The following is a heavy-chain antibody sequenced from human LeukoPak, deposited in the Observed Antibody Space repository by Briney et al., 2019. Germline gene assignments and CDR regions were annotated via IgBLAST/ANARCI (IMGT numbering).Heavy chain of an antibody. Sequence: GGSLRLSCAASGFTFSSYGMHWVRQAPGKGLEWVAVIWYDGSNKYYADSVKGRSTISRDNSKNTLYLQMNSLRAEDTAVYYCARDRSGSYYDYWGQGTLVTVSS. J-gene: IGHJ4*02. CDR3: ARDRSGSYYDY. CDR2: IWYDGSNK. V-gene: IGHV3-33*01. D-gene: IGHD1-26*01. CDR1: GFTFSSYG.